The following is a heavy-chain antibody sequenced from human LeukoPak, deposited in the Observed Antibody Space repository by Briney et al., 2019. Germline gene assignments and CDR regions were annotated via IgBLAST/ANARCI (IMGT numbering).Heavy chain of an antibody. Sequence: GGSLRLSCAASGFTFSSYSMNWVRQAPGKGLEWVSSISSSSSYIYYADSVKGRFTISRDNSKNTLFLQMNSLRAEDTAVYYCAKDRPTWPIDYWGQGTLVTVSS. V-gene: IGHV3-21*04. CDR3: AKDRPTWPIDY. CDR1: GFTFSSYS. D-gene: IGHD5-12*01. CDR2: ISSSSSYI. J-gene: IGHJ4*02.